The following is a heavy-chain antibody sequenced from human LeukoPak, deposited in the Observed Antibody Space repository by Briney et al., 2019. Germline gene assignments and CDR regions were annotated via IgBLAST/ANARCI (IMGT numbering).Heavy chain of an antibody. V-gene: IGHV3-33*06. CDR2: IWYHGNNK. CDR3: AKGMYQLQPSPIDY. J-gene: IGHJ4*02. CDR1: GFTFSNYG. Sequence: GRSLRLSCAASGFTFSNYGMHWVRQAPGKGLEWVAVIWYHGNNKYYADSVKGRFTISRDNSMNTLHLQMNSLRAEDTAVYYCAKGMYQLQPSPIDYWGQGTLVTVSS. D-gene: IGHD2-2*01.